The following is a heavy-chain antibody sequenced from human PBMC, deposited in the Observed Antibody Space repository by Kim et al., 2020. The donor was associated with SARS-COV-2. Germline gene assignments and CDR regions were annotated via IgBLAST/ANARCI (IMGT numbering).Heavy chain of an antibody. J-gene: IGHJ4*02. Sequence: STYYNPSLRSRVTISVDTSKNQFSLELSSVTAADTAVYYCARLVNYFDCWGQGTLVTVSS. CDR3: ARLVNYFDC. CDR2: ST. V-gene: IGHV4-39*01.